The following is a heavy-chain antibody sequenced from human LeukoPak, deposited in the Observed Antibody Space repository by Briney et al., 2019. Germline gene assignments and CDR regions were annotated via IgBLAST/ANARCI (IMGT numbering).Heavy chain of an antibody. CDR2: ISYDGSNK. CDR1: GFTFSSYA. D-gene: IGHD6-6*01. Sequence: GSLRLSCAASGFTFSSYAMHWVRQAPGKGLEWVAVISYDGSNKYYADSVKGRFTISRDNSKNTLYLQMNSLRAEDAAVYYCARDGGSEYSSYFDYWGQGTLVTVSS. J-gene: IGHJ4*02. CDR3: ARDGGSEYSSYFDY. V-gene: IGHV3-30*01.